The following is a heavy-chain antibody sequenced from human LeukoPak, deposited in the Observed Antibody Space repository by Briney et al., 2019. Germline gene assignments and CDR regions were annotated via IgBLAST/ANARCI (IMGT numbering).Heavy chain of an antibody. V-gene: IGHV1-2*02. Sequence: ASVKVSCKASGYTFSGYYMHWVRQAPGQGLEWMGWINPNSGGTNYAQKFQGRVTMTRDTSISTAYMELSRLRSDDTAVYYCASDSSGYYYPFDHWGQGTPVTVSS. J-gene: IGHJ5*02. D-gene: IGHD3-22*01. CDR2: INPNSGGT. CDR1: GYTFSGYY. CDR3: ASDSSGYYYPFDH.